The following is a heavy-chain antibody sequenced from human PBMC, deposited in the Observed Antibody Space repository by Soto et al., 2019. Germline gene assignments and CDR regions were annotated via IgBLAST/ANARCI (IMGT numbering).Heavy chain of an antibody. CDR3: ARGSNYYDSSGQFDY. D-gene: IGHD3-22*01. CDR1: GGSISSGGYS. J-gene: IGHJ4*02. V-gene: IGHV4-30-2*01. Sequence: SETLTLTCADSGGSISSGGYSWSWIRQPPGKGLEWIGYIYHSGSTYYNPSLKSRVTISVDRSKNQFSLKLSSVTAADTAVYYCARGSNYYDSSGQFDYWGQGTLVTVSS. CDR2: IYHSGST.